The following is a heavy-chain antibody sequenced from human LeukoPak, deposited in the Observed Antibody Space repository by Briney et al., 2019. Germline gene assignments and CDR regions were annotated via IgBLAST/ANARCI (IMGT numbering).Heavy chain of an antibody. Sequence: ASVKVSCKASGYTFTSYAIQWVRQAPGPRLEWMGWINAGHGNTKYSQKFQGRVTITRDTSASTAYMELSSLRSEGTAVYYCARGAGFAEPLPEYWGQGTLLTVSS. CDR3: ARGAGFAEPLPEY. D-gene: IGHD1-14*01. J-gene: IGHJ4*02. CDR1: GYTFTSYA. CDR2: INAGHGNT. V-gene: IGHV1-3*01.